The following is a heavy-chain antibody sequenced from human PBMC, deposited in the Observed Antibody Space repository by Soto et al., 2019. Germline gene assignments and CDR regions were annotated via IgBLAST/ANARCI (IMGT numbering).Heavy chain of an antibody. V-gene: IGHV4-34*01. CDR2: INHSGST. J-gene: IGHJ4*02. CDR3: ARGEPRFMEWLLLSEYFDH. D-gene: IGHD3-3*01. CDR1: GGSFSSYY. Sequence: QVQLQQWGAGLLKPSETLSLTCAVYGGSFSSYYWSWIRQPPGKGLECIGVINHSGSTNYDPSLKSRVTISIDTSKNQVSLTLSSVTAADTAVYYCARGEPRFMEWLLLSEYFDHWGQGTLVTVSS.